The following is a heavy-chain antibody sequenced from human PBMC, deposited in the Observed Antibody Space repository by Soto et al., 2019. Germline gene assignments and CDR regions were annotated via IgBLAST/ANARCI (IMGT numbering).Heavy chain of an antibody. CDR3: ARAYYDFWSGYWWWFDP. CDR1: GGSISSYY. J-gene: IGHJ5*02. V-gene: IGHV4-59*01. D-gene: IGHD3-3*01. CDR2: IYYNGST. Sequence: PSETLSLTCTVSGGSISSYYWSWIRQPPGKGLEWIGFIYYNGSTNYNPSLKSRVTISVDTSKNQFSLKLSSVTAADTAVYYCARAYYDFWSGYWWWFDPWGQGTLVTVS.